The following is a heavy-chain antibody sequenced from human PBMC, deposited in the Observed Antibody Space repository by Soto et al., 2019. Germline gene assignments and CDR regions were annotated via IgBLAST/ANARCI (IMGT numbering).Heavy chain of an antibody. V-gene: IGHV3-33*01. Sequence: QVQLVESGGGVVQPGRSLRLSCAASGFTFSSYGMHWVRQAPGKGLEWVAVIWYDGSNKYYADSVKGRFTISRDNSKNTLYLQMYSLRAEDTAVYYCAREGPDYYDSSGIDYWGQGTLVTVSS. D-gene: IGHD3-22*01. CDR1: GFTFSSYG. CDR2: IWYDGSNK. CDR3: AREGPDYYDSSGIDY. J-gene: IGHJ4*02.